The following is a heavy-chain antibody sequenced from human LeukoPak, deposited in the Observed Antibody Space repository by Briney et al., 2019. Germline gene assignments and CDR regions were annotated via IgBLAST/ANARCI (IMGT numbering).Heavy chain of an antibody. J-gene: IGHJ4*02. D-gene: IGHD5-24*01. CDR2: IHYSGST. CDR3: ARARRDGYNYIDY. V-gene: IGHV4-31*03. Sequence: SETLSLTCIVSGGSISSGSYYWSWIRQHPGKGLEWIGYIHYSGSTYYNPSLKSRVTISIDTSKSHFSLKLSSVTAADTAVYYSARARRDGYNYIDYWGQGTLVTVSS. CDR1: GGSISSGSYY.